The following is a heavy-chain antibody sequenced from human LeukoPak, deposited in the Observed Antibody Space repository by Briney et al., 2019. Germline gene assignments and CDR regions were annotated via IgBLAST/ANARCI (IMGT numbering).Heavy chain of an antibody. CDR2: FDPEDGET. D-gene: IGHD6-13*01. J-gene: IGHJ3*02. CDR1: GYTLTELS. V-gene: IGHV1-24*01. CDR3: ATVAAAGIDAFDI. Sequence: ASVKVSCKVSGYTLTELSMHWVRQAPGKGLEWMGGFDPEDGETIYAQKSQGRVTMTEGTSTDTAYMELSSLRSEDTAVYYCATVAAAGIDAFDIWGQGTMVTVSS.